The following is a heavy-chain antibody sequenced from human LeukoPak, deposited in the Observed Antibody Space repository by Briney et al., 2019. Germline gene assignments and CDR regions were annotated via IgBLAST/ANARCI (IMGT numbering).Heavy chain of an antibody. CDR3: ARSRSSGWYRLDNWFDP. V-gene: IGHV4-59*01. D-gene: IGHD6-19*01. CDR1: GGSMSSYY. Sequence: SETLSLTCTVSGGSMSSYYWSWIRQSPGKGLEWMGYIYYSGSTNYNPSLKSRVTISVDTSKNQFSLKLSSVTAVDTAVYYCARSRSSGWYRLDNWFDPWGQGTLVTVSS. J-gene: IGHJ5*02. CDR2: IYYSGST.